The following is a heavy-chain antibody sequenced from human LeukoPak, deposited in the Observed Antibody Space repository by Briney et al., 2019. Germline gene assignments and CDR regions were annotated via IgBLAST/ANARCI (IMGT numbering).Heavy chain of an antibody. D-gene: IGHD3-22*01. CDR1: GFTFSSYA. V-gene: IGHV3-23*01. J-gene: IGHJ4*02. CDR2: ISGSSGRT. Sequence: GGSLRLSCAASGFTFSSYAMSWVRQAPGKGLEWVSTISGSSGRTNYADSVKGRFTISRDSSKNTLNLQMNSLRAEDTAVYYCAKDYFDSRGYYYYLEYWGQGTLVTVSS. CDR3: AKDYFDSRGYYYYLEY.